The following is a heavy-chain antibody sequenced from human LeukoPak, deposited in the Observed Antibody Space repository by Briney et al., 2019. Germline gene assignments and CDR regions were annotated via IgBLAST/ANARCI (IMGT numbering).Heavy chain of an antibody. CDR2: IGGSGGPT. D-gene: IGHD3-22*01. V-gene: IGHV3-11*06. J-gene: IGHJ1*01. CDR3: ARDGGDYYDSSGYPFHH. Sequence: GGSLRLSCAASGFIFSDYYMNWIRQAPGKGLEWVSYIGGSGGPTNYADSVKGRFTISRDNAKKSLYLQMNSLRAGDTAVYYCARDGGDYYDSSGYPFHHWGQGTLVTVPS. CDR1: GFIFSDYY.